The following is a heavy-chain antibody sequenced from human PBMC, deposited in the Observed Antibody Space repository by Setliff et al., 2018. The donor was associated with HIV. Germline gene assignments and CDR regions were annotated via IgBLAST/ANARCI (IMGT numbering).Heavy chain of an antibody. D-gene: IGHD3-22*01. CDR2: IYHTGST. CDR1: GNSISSGYY. J-gene: IGHJ4*02. Sequence: SETLSLTCVVSGNSISSGYYWGWVRQPPGKGLEWIGSIYHTGSTYYNPSLKGRVTMTTDPSTPTAYMELRSLKSEDTAVYYCARAVGGSNYFDYSGYQDFWGQGTRVTVSS. CDR3: ARAVGGSNYFDYSGYQDF. V-gene: IGHV4-38-2*01.